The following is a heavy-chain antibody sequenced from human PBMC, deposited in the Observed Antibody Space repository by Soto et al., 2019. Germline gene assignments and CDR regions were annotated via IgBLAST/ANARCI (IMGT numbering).Heavy chain of an antibody. Sequence: PGGSLRLSCAASGFTFTIYAMSWVRQAPGKGLEWVSAITGSGGSTYYADSVKGRFTISRDNSKNTLYLQMNSLGAEDTAVYYCAKGGGSCCFDNWGQGTLVTVSS. CDR3: AKGGGSCCFDN. J-gene: IGHJ4*02. D-gene: IGHD2-15*01. CDR1: GFTFTIYA. V-gene: IGHV3-23*01. CDR2: ITGSGGST.